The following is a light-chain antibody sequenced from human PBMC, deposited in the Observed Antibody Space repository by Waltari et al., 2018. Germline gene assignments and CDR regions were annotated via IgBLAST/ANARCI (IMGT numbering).Light chain of an antibody. CDR3: AAWDDSLNGMV. V-gene: IGLV1-44*01. J-gene: IGLJ3*02. Sequence: QSVLTQQPSTSGTPGQRVTISCSGSSSNIGSNHVHWYQHLPGTAPRLLIFSNAQRPSGVPSRFSGSKSRNSASLAISGLQSDDESDYFCAAWDDSLNGMVFGGGTHLTVL. CDR2: SNA. CDR1: SSNIGSNH.